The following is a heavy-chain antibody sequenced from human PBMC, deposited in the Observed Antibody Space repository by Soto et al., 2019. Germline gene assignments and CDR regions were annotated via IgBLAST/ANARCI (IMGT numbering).Heavy chain of an antibody. Sequence: SETLSLTCAVYGGSFSGYYWSWIRQPPGKGLEWIGEINHSGSTNYNPSLKSRVTISVDTSKNQFSLKLSSVTAADTAVYYCARVGRDGYNLVVGEPNPLDYWGQGTLVTVSS. CDR2: INHSGST. J-gene: IGHJ4*02. V-gene: IGHV4-34*01. CDR3: ARVGRDGYNLVVGEPNPLDY. D-gene: IGHD5-12*01. CDR1: GGSFSGYY.